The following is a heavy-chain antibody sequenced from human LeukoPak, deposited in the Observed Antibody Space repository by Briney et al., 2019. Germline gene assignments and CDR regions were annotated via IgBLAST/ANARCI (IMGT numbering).Heavy chain of an antibody. D-gene: IGHD3-9*01. Sequence: GGSLRLSCAASGFTFSSYSMNWVRQAPGKGLEWVSSISSSSSYIYYADSVEGRFTISRDNAKNSLYLQMNSLRAEDTAVYYCARDRPHYDILTDYYYYYMDVWGKGTTVTVSS. V-gene: IGHV3-21*01. CDR3: ARDRPHYDILTDYYYYYMDV. CDR1: GFTFSSYS. J-gene: IGHJ6*03. CDR2: ISSSSSYI.